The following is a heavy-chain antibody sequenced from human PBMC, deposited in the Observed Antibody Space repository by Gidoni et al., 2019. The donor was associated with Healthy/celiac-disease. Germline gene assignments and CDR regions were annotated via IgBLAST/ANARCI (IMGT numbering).Heavy chain of an antibody. CDR3: AREIPYYYDSSGYSPLGY. J-gene: IGHJ4*02. V-gene: IGHV3-21*01. D-gene: IGHD3-22*01. CDR2: ISSSSSYI. Sequence: EVQLVESGGGLVKPGGSLRLSCAASGFTFSSYSMNWVRPAPGKGLEWCSSISSSSSYIYYADSVKGRFTISRDNAKNSLYLQMNSLRAEDTAVYYCAREIPYYYDSSGYSPLGYWGQGTLVTVSS. CDR1: GFTFSSYS.